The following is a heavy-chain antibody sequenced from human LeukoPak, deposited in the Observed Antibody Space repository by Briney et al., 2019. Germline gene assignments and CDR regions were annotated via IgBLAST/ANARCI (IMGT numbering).Heavy chain of an antibody. CDR2: INPSGGST. V-gene: IGHV1-46*01. Sequence: ASVKVSCKASGYTFTSYYMHCVRQAPGQGLEWMGIINPSGGSTSYAQKFQGRVTMTRDTSTSTVYMELSSLRSEDTAVYYCARFCSGGSCYRDAPDYYYYGMDVWGQGTTVTVSS. D-gene: IGHD2-15*01. J-gene: IGHJ6*02. CDR1: GYTFTSYY. CDR3: ARFCSGGSCYRDAPDYYYYGMDV.